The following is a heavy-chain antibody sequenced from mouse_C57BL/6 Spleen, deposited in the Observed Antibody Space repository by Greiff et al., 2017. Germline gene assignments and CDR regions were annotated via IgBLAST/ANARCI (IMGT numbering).Heavy chain of an antibody. CDR3: ARYWDGYPWYFDV. CDR2: IRNKANGYTT. V-gene: IGHV7-3*01. D-gene: IGHD2-3*01. CDR1: GFTFTDYY. Sequence: EVKLVESGGGLVQPGGSLSLSCAASGFTFTDYYMSWVRQPPGKALEWLGFIRNKANGYTTEYSASVKGRFTISRDNSQSILYLQMNALRAEDSATYCCARYWDGYPWYFDVWGTGTTVTVSS. J-gene: IGHJ1*03.